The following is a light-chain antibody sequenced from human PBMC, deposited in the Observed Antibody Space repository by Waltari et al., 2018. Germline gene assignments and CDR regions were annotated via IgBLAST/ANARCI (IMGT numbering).Light chain of an antibody. J-gene: IGKJ4*01. CDR3: QQYNGNPLT. CDR2: KVS. V-gene: IGKV1-5*03. CDR1: QSVSNL. Sequence: DIQMTQSPSTLSASVGDRVTITCRASQSVSNLLAWYQQKPGKAPKFLIYKVSVSEGGVPSRFSGSGSGTEFSLTINNLQPDDFATYFCQQYNGNPLTFGGGTKVEIK.